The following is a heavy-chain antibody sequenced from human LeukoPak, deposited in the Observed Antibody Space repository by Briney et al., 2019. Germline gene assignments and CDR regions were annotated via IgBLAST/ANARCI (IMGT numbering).Heavy chain of an antibody. CDR3: ARGPFGTGSHFDF. Sequence: ASVKVSCKASGSTFSSYDINWVRQATGQGLEWMGWMNPNSGDTGYTPRFQGRVTMTRDTAISTAYMELSSLRSEDKAVYYCARGPFGTGSHFDFWGQGTLVTVSS. CDR1: GSTFSSYD. CDR2: MNPNSGDT. J-gene: IGHJ4*02. D-gene: IGHD3-10*01. V-gene: IGHV1-8*02.